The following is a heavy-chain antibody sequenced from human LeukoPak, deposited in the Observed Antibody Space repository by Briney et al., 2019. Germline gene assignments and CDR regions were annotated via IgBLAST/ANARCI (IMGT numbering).Heavy chain of an antibody. CDR1: GDSVSSNSAA. Sequence: SQTLSLTCAISGDSVSSNSAAWNWIRQSPSRGLEWLGRTYYRSKWYNDYAVSVKSRITINPDTSKNQFSLQLNSVTPEDTAVYYCARAGYSSSRGYYYYYMDVWGKGTTVTVSS. CDR3: ARAGYSSSRGYYYYYMDV. V-gene: IGHV6-1*01. CDR2: TYYRSKWYN. J-gene: IGHJ6*03. D-gene: IGHD6-6*01.